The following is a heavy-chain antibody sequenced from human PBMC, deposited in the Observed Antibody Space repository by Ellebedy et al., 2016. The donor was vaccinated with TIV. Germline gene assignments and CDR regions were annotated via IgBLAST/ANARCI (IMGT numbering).Heavy chain of an antibody. J-gene: IGHJ6*03. V-gene: IGHV3-15*01. Sequence: PGGSLRLSCAASGFTFSNAWMSWVRQAPGKGLEWVGRIKTKPDGGTPDYAATVKVRFTISSDDSKNTLFLQMNSLKSEDTAVYYCTTEPDSGYGNYYYYYYMDVWGKGTTVTVSS. CDR2: IKTKPDGGTP. CDR3: TTEPDSGYGNYYYYYYMDV. CDR1: GFTFSNAW. D-gene: IGHD5-12*01.